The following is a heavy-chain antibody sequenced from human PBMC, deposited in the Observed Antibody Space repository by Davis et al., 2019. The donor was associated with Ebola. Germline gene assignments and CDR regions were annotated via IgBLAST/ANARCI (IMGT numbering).Heavy chain of an antibody. V-gene: IGHV1-58*01. CDR3: AADGPRYCSSTSCHAWGFDL. J-gene: IGHJ2*01. CDR1: GFTFTSSA. D-gene: IGHD2-2*01. Sequence: AASVKVSCKASGFTFTSSAVQWVRQARGQRLEWIGWIVVGSGNTNYAQKFQERVTITRDMSTSTAYMELSSLRSGDTAVYYCAADGPRYCSSTSCHAWGFDLWGRGTLVTVSS. CDR2: IVVGSGNT.